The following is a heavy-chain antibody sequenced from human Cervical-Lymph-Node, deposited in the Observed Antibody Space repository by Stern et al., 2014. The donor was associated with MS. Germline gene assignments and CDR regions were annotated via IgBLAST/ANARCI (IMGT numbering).Heavy chain of an antibody. CDR1: GYTFTSYW. J-gene: IGHJ4*02. V-gene: IGHV5-51*01. Sequence: QLVESGPEVKRPGESLKISCQASGYTFTSYWIGWVRQMPGKGLEWIAIIFPGGSDIRYSPSFQGPVTISAHKSSSTAYLQWNNLKASDTAIYYCARQRYFDYWGQGTLVTVSS. CDR3: ARQRYFDY. CDR2: IFPGGSDI.